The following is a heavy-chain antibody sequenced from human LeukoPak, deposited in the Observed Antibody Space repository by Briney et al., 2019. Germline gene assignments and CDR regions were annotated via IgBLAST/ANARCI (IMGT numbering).Heavy chain of an antibody. J-gene: IGHJ4*02. CDR2: TYYSGST. CDR3: ARGGPYSSGWYYFDY. V-gene: IGHV4-39*07. Sequence: PSETLSLTCTVSGGSISSSSYYWGWIRQPPGKGLEWIGSTYYSGSTYYNPSLKSRVTISVDTSKNQFSLKLSSVTAADTAVYYCARGGPYSSGWYYFDYWGQGTLVTVSS. D-gene: IGHD6-19*01. CDR1: GGSISSSSYY.